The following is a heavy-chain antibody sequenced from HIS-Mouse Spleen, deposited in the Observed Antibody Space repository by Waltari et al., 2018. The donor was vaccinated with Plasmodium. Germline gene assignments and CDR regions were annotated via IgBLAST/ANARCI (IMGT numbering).Heavy chain of an antibody. CDR3: ARTNSIAAAANYFDY. J-gene: IGHJ4*02. Sequence: QVQLVQSGAEVKKHGASVKVSCKASGYTFTGYYMHWVRQAPGQGLEWMGWINPNSGGTNYAQKYQGRVTMTRDTSISTAYMELSRLRSDDTAVYYCARTNSIAAAANYFDYWGQGTLVTVSS. V-gene: IGHV1-2*02. CDR1: GYTFTGYY. D-gene: IGHD6-13*01. CDR2: INPNSGGT.